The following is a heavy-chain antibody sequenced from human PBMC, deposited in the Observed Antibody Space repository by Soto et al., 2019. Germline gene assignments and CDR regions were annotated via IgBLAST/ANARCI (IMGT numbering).Heavy chain of an antibody. CDR1: GFSLIHFV. Sequence: PGRSLRLSWVSCGFSLIHFVMSRVRQDPGKGLEWVSSISGSGDNTFYADSVKGRFTISRDNSKSTVSLQINSLRAEDTAVYYCAKRFYNSGLTYGMDVWGQGTPVTVYS. CDR3: AKRFYNSGLTYGMDV. J-gene: IGHJ6*01. V-gene: IGHV3-23*01. CDR2: ISGSGDNT. D-gene: IGHD6-19*01.